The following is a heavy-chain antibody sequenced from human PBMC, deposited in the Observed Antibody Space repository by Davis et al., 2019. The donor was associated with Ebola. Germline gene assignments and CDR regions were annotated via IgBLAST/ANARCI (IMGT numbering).Heavy chain of an antibody. CDR1: GYTLTELS. CDR2: FDPEDGET. V-gene: IGHV1-24*01. J-gene: IGHJ4*02. D-gene: IGHD1-14*01. CDR3: ARGHRSSPRIDY. Sequence: ASVKVSCKVSGYTLTELSMHWVRQAPGKGLEWMGGFDPEDGETIYAQKFQGRVTITADESTSTAYMELSSLRSEDTAVYYCARGHRSSPRIDYWGQGTLVTVSS.